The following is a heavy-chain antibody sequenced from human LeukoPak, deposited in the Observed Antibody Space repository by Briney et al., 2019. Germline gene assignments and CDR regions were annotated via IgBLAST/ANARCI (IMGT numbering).Heavy chain of an antibody. J-gene: IGHJ4*02. V-gene: IGHV4-4*07. CDR2: IYTSGST. D-gene: IGHD1-14*01. Sequence: PSETLSLTCTVSGGSISRYYWSWIRQPAGKGLEWTGRIYTSGSTNYNPSLKSRVTMSVDTSKNQFSLKLSSVTAADTAVYYCATEIGFPSKFDYWGQGTLVTVSS. CDR1: GGSISRYY. CDR3: ATEIGFPSKFDY.